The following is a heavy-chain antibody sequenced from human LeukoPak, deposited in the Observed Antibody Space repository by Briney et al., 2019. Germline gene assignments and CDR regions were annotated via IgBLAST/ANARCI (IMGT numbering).Heavy chain of an antibody. CDR3: AREPYYYDSSGYISDY. CDR1: GFTFSSHG. D-gene: IGHD3-22*01. Sequence: GGSLRLSCAASGFTFSSHGMNWVRQAPGKGLEGVSGVTGSGGTTYYADSVKGRFTISRDSSKNTLYLQMNSLRAEDTAVYYCAREPYYYDSSGYISDYWGQGTLVTVSS. CDR2: VTGSGGTT. J-gene: IGHJ4*02. V-gene: IGHV3-23*01.